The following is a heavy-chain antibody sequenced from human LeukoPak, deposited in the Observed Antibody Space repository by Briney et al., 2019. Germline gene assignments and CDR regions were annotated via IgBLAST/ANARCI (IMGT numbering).Heavy chain of an antibody. CDR3: ASPRYSSGSGKFRYYYYGMDV. CDR2: INTNTGNP. CDR1: GYTFISYA. J-gene: IGHJ6*02. D-gene: IGHD6-19*01. Sequence: ASVKVSCKASGYTFISYAMNWVRQAPGQGLEWMGWINTNTGNPTYAQGFTGRFVFSLDTSVSTAYLQISSLKAEDTAVYYCASPRYSSGSGKFRYYYYGMDVWGQGTTVTVSS. V-gene: IGHV7-4-1*02.